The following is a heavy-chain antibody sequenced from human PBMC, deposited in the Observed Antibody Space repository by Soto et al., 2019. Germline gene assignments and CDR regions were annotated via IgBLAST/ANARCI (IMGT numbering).Heavy chain of an antibody. Sequence: QVQLVESGGGGVQPGRSLRLTCAASGFAFKSYGMHWVRQAPGRGLEWVAAVSYDGGDMYYADSVKGRFTTSIDNSKNTLYLQMTGLRPEDTAVYYCVKDSWWLVSFDHWGQGTLVTVSS. CDR3: VKDSWWLVSFDH. V-gene: IGHV3-30*18. J-gene: IGHJ4*02. CDR1: GFAFKSYG. D-gene: IGHD6-19*01. CDR2: VSYDGGDM.